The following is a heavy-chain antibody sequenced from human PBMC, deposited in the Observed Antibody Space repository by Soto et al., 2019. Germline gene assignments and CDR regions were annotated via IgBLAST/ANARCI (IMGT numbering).Heavy chain of an antibody. CDR3: ASLYLAAPITSLYY. Sequence: GRNLRISSVSYGFTFSNYWLSWVRQAPGTGLEWVASIKKDGSVKYYVGSVVGRFTISRDNAENSLYLQMDSLRAEDTAGYYLASLYLAAPITSLYYWGQGTAVTLSS. J-gene: IGHJ4*02. V-gene: IGHV3-7*01. CDR2: IKKDGSVK. CDR1: GFTFSNYW. D-gene: IGHD5-12*01.